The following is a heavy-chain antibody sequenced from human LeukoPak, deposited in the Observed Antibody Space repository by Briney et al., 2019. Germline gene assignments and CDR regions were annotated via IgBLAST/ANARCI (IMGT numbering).Heavy chain of an antibody. V-gene: IGHV1-2*02. J-gene: IGHJ4*02. CDR2: INPNSGGT. D-gene: IGHD6-19*01. Sequence: GASVKVSCKASGYTFTGYYIHWVRQAPGQGLEWMGWINPNSGGTNYAQKFQGRVTMTRDTSISTAYMDLNRLRSDDTAVYYCARVAALAGIGWGDFDYWGQGTLVAVSS. CDR1: GYTFTGYY. CDR3: ARVAALAGIGWGDFDY.